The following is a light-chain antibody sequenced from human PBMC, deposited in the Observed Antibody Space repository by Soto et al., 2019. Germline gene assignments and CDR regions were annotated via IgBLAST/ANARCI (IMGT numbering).Light chain of an antibody. CDR3: QQRSEWPRT. CDR2: DAS. CDR1: QSISSS. Sequence: EIVLTQSPATLSLSPGERATLSCRASQSISSSLAWYQQKPGQAPRLLIFDASSRATGFPARFSGSGSGTDFTLTISSLEPEDFAVYYCQQRSEWPRTFGQGTK. J-gene: IGKJ1*01. V-gene: IGKV3-11*01.